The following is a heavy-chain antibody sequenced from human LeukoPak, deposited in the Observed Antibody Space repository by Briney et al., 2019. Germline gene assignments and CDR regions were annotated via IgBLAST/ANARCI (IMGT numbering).Heavy chain of an antibody. D-gene: IGHD2-2*01. J-gene: IGHJ4*02. CDR1: GFTFSSYA. Sequence: GGSLRLSCAASGFTFSSYAMNWVRQALGKGLEWVSGISGSGGSTYYADSVKGRFTISRDTSKNTLYLQMNSLRAEDTAVYYCAKGEYCSSTSCYFPSYYFDYWGQGTLVTVSS. V-gene: IGHV3-23*01. CDR2: ISGSGGST. CDR3: AKGEYCSSTSCYFPSYYFDY.